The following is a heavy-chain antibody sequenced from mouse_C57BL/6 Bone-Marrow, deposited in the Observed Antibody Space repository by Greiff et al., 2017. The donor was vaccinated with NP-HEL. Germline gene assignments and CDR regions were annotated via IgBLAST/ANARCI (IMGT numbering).Heavy chain of an antibody. V-gene: IGHV1-53*01. CDR1: GYTFTSYW. CDR2: INPSNGGT. D-gene: IGHD1-1*01. CDR3: ARDTTVVAEEVRYFDY. J-gene: IGHJ2*01. Sequence: QVQLQQPGTELVKPGASVKLSCKASGYTFTSYWMHWVKQRPGQGLEWIGNINPSNGGTNYNEKFKSKATLTVDKSSSTAYMQLSSLTSEYSAVYYCARDTTVVAEEVRYFDYWGQGTTLTVSS.